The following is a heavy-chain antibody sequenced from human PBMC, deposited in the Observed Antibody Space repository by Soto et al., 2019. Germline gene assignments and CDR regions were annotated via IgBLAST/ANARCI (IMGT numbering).Heavy chain of an antibody. D-gene: IGHD2-21*01. CDR1: GFTFSSYG. J-gene: IGHJ4*02. Sequence: GGSLRLSCAASGFTFSSYGMHWVRQAPGKGLEWVAVISYDGSNKYYADSVKGRFTISRDNSKNTLYLQMNSLRAEDTAVYYCAKDRRSPEVVYYFDYWGQGTLVTVSS. CDR3: AKDRRSPEVVYYFDY. V-gene: IGHV3-30*18. CDR2: ISYDGSNK.